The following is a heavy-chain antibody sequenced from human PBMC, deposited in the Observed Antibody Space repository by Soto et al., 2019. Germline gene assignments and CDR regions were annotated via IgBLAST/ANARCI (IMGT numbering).Heavy chain of an antibody. Sequence: ASVKVSCKASGYTFTSYSMHWVRQAPGQRLEWMGWINAGNGNTKYSQKFRGRVTITRDTSASTAYMELSSLRSEDTAVYYCAVSLYGVVLHYYYRMDVWGPGTSVTVS. CDR3: AVSLYGVVLHYYYRMDV. V-gene: IGHV1-3*01. J-gene: IGHJ6*02. CDR2: INAGNGNT. CDR1: GYTFTSYS. D-gene: IGHD3-3*01.